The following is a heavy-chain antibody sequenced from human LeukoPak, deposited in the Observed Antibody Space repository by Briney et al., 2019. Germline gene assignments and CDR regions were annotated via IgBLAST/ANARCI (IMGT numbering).Heavy chain of an antibody. J-gene: IGHJ4*02. CDR3: ATDHSVMGAPTY. D-gene: IGHD1-26*01. V-gene: IGHV1-24*01. CDR2: FAPEDGDT. CDR1: AYTLTEFS. Sequence: ASVTLSFTGSAYTLTEFSMHWVRHAPGKGHERMGGFAPEDGDTIYAQKFQGRVTMTEDTSTDTAYMELSSLRSEDTAVYYCATDHSVMGAPTYWGQGTLVTVSS.